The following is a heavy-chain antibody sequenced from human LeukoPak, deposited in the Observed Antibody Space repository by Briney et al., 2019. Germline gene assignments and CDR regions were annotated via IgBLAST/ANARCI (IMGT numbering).Heavy chain of an antibody. V-gene: IGHV1-18*01. CDR3: ARDRRREYYYDSSGYRYFDL. Sequence: ASVKVSCKASGYTFTSYGISWVRQAPGQGLEWMGWISAYNGNTNYAQKLQGRVTMTTDTSTSTAYMELRSLRSDDTAMYYCARDRRREYYYDSSGYRYFDLWGRGTLVTVSS. J-gene: IGHJ2*01. CDR1: GYTFTSYG. D-gene: IGHD3-22*01. CDR2: ISAYNGNT.